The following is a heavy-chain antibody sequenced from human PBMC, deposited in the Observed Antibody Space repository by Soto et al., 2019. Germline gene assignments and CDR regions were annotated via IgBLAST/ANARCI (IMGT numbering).Heavy chain of an antibody. V-gene: IGHV3-30*03. CDR2: ILYDGSKK. Sequence: PGGSLRLSCVASGFNLNTYGINWVRQAPGKGLQWVAQILYDGSKKHYADSVRGRFTITRDNSKNTVYLQMDSLRVDDTAMYYCVRDLALMADYWGQGTLVTVSS. CDR1: GFNLNTYG. CDR3: VRDLALMADY. J-gene: IGHJ4*02. D-gene: IGHD3-16*01.